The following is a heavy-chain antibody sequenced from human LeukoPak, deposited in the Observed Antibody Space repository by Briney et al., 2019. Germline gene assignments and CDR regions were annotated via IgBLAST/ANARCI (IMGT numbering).Heavy chain of an antibody. Sequence: ASVKVSCKASGFTFTGYYIHWVRQAPGQGLEWMGYINPHSGGTNSPQKFQGRVTMTTDTSISAAYMELSSLISDDTAMYYCARDENYYGSGSYYWFDPWGQGTLVTVSS. V-gene: IGHV1-2*02. CDR1: GFTFTGYY. D-gene: IGHD3-10*01. CDR3: ARDENYYGSGSYYWFDP. J-gene: IGHJ5*02. CDR2: INPHSGGT.